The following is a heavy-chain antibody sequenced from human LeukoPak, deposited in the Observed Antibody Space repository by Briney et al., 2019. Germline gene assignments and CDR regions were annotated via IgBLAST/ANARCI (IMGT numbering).Heavy chain of an antibody. Sequence: PSETLSLTCTVSGGSISSDHWSWIRQPPGKGLEWIGYIYFSGNTNYNPSLKSRVTISVDTSKKQFSLKLRSVTAAGTAVYYCARAHDYGDYKKWFDPWGQGTLVTVSS. CDR1: GGSISSDH. V-gene: IGHV4-59*01. D-gene: IGHD4-17*01. CDR2: IYFSGNT. J-gene: IGHJ5*02. CDR3: ARAHDYGDYKKWFDP.